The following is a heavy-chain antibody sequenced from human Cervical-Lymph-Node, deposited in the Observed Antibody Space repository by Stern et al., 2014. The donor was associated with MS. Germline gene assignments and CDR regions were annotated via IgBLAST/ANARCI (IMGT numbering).Heavy chain of an antibody. V-gene: IGHV3-7*03. CDR2: IKEGGSER. CDR3: SRGRSMDV. CDR1: GFIFSSNW. Sequence: EVQLEESGGDLVQPGMSLRLSCAASGFIFSSNWMTWVRQVPGKGLEWVASIKEGGSERSYVDSVRGRFTISSDNARRALFLHMNSLRADDTAVYFCSRGRSMDVWGQGTTVTVSS. J-gene: IGHJ6*02.